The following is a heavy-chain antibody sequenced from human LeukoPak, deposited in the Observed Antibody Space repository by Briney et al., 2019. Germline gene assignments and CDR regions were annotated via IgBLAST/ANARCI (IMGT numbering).Heavy chain of an antibody. V-gene: IGHV4-34*01. CDR3: ARGRDILTGYYVARKYYFDY. CDR1: GGSFSGYY. Sequence: SETLSLTRAVYGGSFSGYYWSWIRQPPGKGLEWIGEINHSGSTNYNPSLKSRVTISVDTSKNQFSLKLSSVTAADTAVYYCARGRDILTGYYVARKYYFDYWGQGTLVTVSS. D-gene: IGHD3-9*01. J-gene: IGHJ4*02. CDR2: INHSGST.